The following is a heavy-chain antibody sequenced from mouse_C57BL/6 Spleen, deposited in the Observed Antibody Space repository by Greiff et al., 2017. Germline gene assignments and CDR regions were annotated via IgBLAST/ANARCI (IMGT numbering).Heavy chain of an antibody. V-gene: IGHV1-26*01. Sequence: EVQLQQSGPELVKPGASVKISCKASGYTFTDYYMNWVKQSHGKSLEWIGDINPNNGGTSYNQKFKGKATLTVDKSSSTAYMELRSLTSEDSAVYYCAREGGTTVLDYWGQGTTLTVSS. J-gene: IGHJ2*01. CDR3: AREGGTTVLDY. CDR1: GYTFTDYY. CDR2: INPNNGGT. D-gene: IGHD1-1*01.